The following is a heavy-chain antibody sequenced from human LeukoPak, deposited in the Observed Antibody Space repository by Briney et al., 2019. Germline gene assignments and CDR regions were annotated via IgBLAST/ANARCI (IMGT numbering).Heavy chain of an antibody. J-gene: IGHJ4*02. CDR3: ASHSSGWRQTYFDF. D-gene: IGHD6-19*01. CDR2: ISTYNGNT. V-gene: IGHV1-18*01. CDR1: GYTFNSYD. Sequence: GASVKVSCKASGYTFNSYDISWVRQAPGQGLEWMAWISTYNGNTNYALKVQGRATMTTDTSTNTVYMELSSLRSDDTAVYYCASHSSGWRQTYFDFWGQGTLVTVSS.